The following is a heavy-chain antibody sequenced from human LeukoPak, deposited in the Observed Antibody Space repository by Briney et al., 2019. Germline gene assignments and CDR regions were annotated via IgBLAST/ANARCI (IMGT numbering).Heavy chain of an antibody. D-gene: IGHD2-21*02. CDR2: ISYDGSNK. Sequence: GGSMRLSCGASGFTFSSYGMHWVHQAPGKGLEWVAVISYDGSNKYYADSVKGRFTISRDNSKNTLYLQMNSLRAEDTAVYYCAKDGMAYCGGDCYSSTDYWGQGTLVTVSS. CDR3: AKDGMAYCGGDCYSSTDY. J-gene: IGHJ4*02. V-gene: IGHV3-30*18. CDR1: GFTFSSYG.